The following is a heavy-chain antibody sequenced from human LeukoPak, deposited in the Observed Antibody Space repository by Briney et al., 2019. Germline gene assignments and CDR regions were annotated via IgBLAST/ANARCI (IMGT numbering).Heavy chain of an antibody. CDR3: ATPRGIWGVSPDH. D-gene: IGHD3-10*01. J-gene: IGHJ4*02. CDR2: IYSDGSS. V-gene: IGHV3-53*01. Sequence: GGSLRLSCAASGFTVSSKYMSWVRQAPGKGLEWVSIIYSDGSSYYADSVKGRFTISRDNSRNTVYLQMNSLRPEDTAVYYCATPRGIWGVSPDHWGQGTLVTVSS. CDR1: GFTVSSKY.